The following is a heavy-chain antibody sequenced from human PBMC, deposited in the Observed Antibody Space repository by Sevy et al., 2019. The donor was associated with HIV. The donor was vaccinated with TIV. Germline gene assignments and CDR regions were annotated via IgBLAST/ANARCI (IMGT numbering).Heavy chain of an antibody. Sequence: LRGGSLRLSCAASGFTFSKYSMSWVHQPPGKGLEWVSTLSFGCGEINYADSVKGRFTISRDNSKSSVYLQMNNLRPEDTAVYYCAREGCTKPHDYWGQGTLVTVSS. J-gene: IGHJ4*02. D-gene: IGHD2-8*01. CDR3: AREGCTKPHDY. CDR1: GFTFSKYS. V-gene: IGHV3-23*01. CDR2: LSFGCGEI.